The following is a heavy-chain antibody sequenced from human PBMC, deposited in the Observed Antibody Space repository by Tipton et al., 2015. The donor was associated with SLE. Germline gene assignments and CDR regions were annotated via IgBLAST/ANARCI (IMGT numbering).Heavy chain of an antibody. CDR2: IYHSGST. D-gene: IGHD2-15*01. Sequence: TLSLTCAVSGGSISSGGYSWSWIRQPPGKGLEWIGYIYHSGSTYYNPSLKSRVTISVDRSKNQFSLKLSSVTAADTAVYYCARDTGYCSGGRCPPGYWGQGTLVTVSS. CDR3: ARDTGYCSGGRCPPGY. CDR1: GGSISSGGYS. V-gene: IGHV4-30-2*01. J-gene: IGHJ4*02.